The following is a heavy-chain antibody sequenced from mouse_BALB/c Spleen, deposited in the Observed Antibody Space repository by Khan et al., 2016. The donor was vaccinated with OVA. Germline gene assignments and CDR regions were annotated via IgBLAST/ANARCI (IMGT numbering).Heavy chain of an antibody. J-gene: IGHJ3*01. D-gene: IGHD2-14*01. CDR2: INPSNGYT. CDR3: VRDGAYHRNDGWFAY. Sequence: QVQLKQSGAELARPGASVKMSCKASGYTFTSYTIHWIKKRPGQGLEWIGYINPSNGYTNYNQKFKDKATLTTDKSSTTAYLQLLNLTADDSAVYNCVRDGAYHRNDGWFAYWGQGTLVTVSA. V-gene: IGHV1-4*01. CDR1: GYTFTSYT.